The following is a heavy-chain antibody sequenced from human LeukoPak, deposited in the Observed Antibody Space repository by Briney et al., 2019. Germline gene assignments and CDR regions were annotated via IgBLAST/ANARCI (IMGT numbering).Heavy chain of an antibody. J-gene: IGHJ6*03. CDR1: GYTFTSYG. CDR2: ISAYNGNT. V-gene: IGHV1-18*01. D-gene: IGHD1-7*01. CDR3: ARVRRITRTPGDYYYYMDV. Sequence: GASVKVSCKASGYTFTSYGISWVRQAPGQGLEWMGWISAYNGNTNYAQKLQGRVTMTTDTSTSTAYMELRSLRSDDTAVYYCARVRRITRTPGDYYYYMDVWGKGTTVTVTS.